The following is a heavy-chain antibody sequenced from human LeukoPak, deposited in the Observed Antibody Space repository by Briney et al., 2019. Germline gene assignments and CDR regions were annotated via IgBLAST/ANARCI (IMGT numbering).Heavy chain of an antibody. CDR1: GFTFSSYA. D-gene: IGHD2-21*01. V-gene: IGHV3-23*01. J-gene: IGHJ4*02. CDR2: ISGSGGST. Sequence: GGSLRLSCAASGFTFSSYAMSWVRQAPGKGLEWVSAISGSGGSTYYADSVKGRFTISRDNSKNTLYLQMNSPRAEDTAVYYCAKGAPTFYSLVHYFDYWGQGTLVTVSS. CDR3: AKGAPTFYSLVHYFDY.